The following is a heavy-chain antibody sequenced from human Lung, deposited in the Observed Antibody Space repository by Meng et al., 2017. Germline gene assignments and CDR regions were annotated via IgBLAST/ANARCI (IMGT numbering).Heavy chain of an antibody. Sequence: QVQLFQSGAEVNKPGSSVKVSGKASGGTFTTYTFNWVRQSPGHGLDWMGQIIPVLGIANYAQKFQGRVTITADKSTSTAYMELSSLTHDDTAIYFCATEYCVSTSCYVDFWGQGTLVTVSS. CDR2: IIPVLGIA. CDR3: ATEYCVSTSCYVDF. CDR1: GGTFTTYT. V-gene: IGHV1-69*10. D-gene: IGHD2-2*01. J-gene: IGHJ4*02.